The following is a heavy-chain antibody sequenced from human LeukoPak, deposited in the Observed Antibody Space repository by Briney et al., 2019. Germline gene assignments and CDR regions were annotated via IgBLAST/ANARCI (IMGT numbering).Heavy chain of an antibody. Sequence: PGGSLRLSCAASGFSFSNAWMDWVRRAPGKGLEWVGRIKSKTDGGTAHYAAPVKGRFTISRDDSRNTLYLQMNSLKTEDTAVYYCTRENRHSSGWYGAFDIWGQGTMVTASS. CDR2: IKSKTDGGTA. D-gene: IGHD6-19*01. V-gene: IGHV3-15*01. CDR1: GFSFSNAW. J-gene: IGHJ3*02. CDR3: TRENRHSSGWYGAFDI.